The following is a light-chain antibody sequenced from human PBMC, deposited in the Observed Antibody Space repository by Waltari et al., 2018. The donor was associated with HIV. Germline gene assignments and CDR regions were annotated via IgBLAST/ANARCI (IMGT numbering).Light chain of an antibody. J-gene: IGLJ2*01. CDR2: KDN. CDR1: ALPDQF. CDR3: QSADSSGALGV. Sequence: YELTQPPSVSVSPGQTARITCSGDALPDQFAHWYQQRPGQAPILLIFKDNKRPAGIPEGFSGSRSGTTVTLTISGVQAEDEADYYCQSADSSGALGVFGGGTKLTVL. V-gene: IGLV3-25*03.